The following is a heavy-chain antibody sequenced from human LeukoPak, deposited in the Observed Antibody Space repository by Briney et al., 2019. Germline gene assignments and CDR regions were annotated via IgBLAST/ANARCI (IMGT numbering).Heavy chain of an antibody. D-gene: IGHD6-19*01. CDR2: IYPGDSDT. V-gene: IGHV5-51*01. CDR1: GYSFTNYW. CDR3: ATYSSGWHWYFDY. J-gene: IGHJ4*01. Sequence: GESLKISCKGSGYSFTNYWIGWVRQMPEKGLEWMGIIYPGDSDTRYSPSFQGQVTISADKSISTAYLQWSSLKASDTAMYYCATYSSGWHWYFDYWGHGTLVTVSS.